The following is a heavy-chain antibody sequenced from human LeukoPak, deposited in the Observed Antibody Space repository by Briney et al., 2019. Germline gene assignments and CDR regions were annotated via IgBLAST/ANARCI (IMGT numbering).Heavy chain of an antibody. Sequence: GGSLRLSCEASGFTFGSFAMYWVRQAPGKGLDWIAGIFGSGGSPHYADSVKGRFTISRDNSKNTVYLQINSLRAEDTAVYYCGKTTAGYSSSQKPACRVNYWGQGTLATVSS. CDR3: GKTTAGYSSSQKPACRVNY. CDR1: GFTFGSFA. CDR2: IFGSGGSP. V-gene: IGHV3-23*01. J-gene: IGHJ4*02. D-gene: IGHD5-18*01.